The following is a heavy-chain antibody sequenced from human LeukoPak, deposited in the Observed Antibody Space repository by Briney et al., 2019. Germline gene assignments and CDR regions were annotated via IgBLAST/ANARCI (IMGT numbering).Heavy chain of an antibody. J-gene: IGHJ4*02. CDR3: AKTDRRFLEWLPFDY. Sequence: GGSLRLSCAASGFTFSSYWMSWVRQAPGKGLEWVANIKQDGSEKYYVDSVKGRFTISRDNSKNTLYLQMNSLRAEDTAVYYCAKTDRRFLEWLPFDYWGQGTLVTVSS. V-gene: IGHV3-7*03. CDR2: IKQDGSEK. CDR1: GFTFSSYW. D-gene: IGHD3-3*01.